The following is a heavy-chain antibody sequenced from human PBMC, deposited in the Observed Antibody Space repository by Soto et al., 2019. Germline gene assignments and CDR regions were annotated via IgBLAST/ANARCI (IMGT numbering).Heavy chain of an antibody. V-gene: IGHV1-69*13. CDR3: ARDRAYCGGDCYLRGRTDAFDI. D-gene: IGHD2-21*02. Sequence: SVKVSCKASGVTFSSYAISWVRQAPGQGLEWMGGIIPIFGTANYAQKFQGRVTITADESTSTAYMELSSLRSEDTAVYYCARDRAYCGGDCYLRGRTDAFDIWGQGTMVTVSS. CDR1: GVTFSSYA. CDR2: IIPIFGTA. J-gene: IGHJ3*02.